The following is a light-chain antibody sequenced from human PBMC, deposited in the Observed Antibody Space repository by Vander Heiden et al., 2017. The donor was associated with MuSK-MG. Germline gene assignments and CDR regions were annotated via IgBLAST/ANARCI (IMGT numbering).Light chain of an antibody. Sequence: QSVLTPPPSVSGAPGQRVTIPCTGSSSNTGAGYDVHWYQQLPGTAPKLLIYGNSNRPSGVPDRFSGSKSGTSASLAITGLQAEDEADYYCQSYDSSLSGSVVFGGGTKLTVL. CDR1: SSNTGAGYD. V-gene: IGLV1-40*01. CDR3: QSYDSSLSGSVV. J-gene: IGLJ2*01. CDR2: GNS.